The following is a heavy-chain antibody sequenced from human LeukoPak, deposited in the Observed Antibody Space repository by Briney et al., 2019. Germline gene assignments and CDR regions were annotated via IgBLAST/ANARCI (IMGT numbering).Heavy chain of an antibody. CDR2: IYYSGST. Sequence: SETLSLTCTVSGGSISSGGYYWSWIRQPPGKGLEWIGYIYYSGSTFYNPSLKSRVTISEDTSKNQFSLKLNSVTAADTAVYYCARESPGRGPLDYWGQGTLVTVSS. J-gene: IGHJ4*02. CDR3: ARESPGRGPLDY. V-gene: IGHV4-30-4*01. CDR1: GGSISSGGYY.